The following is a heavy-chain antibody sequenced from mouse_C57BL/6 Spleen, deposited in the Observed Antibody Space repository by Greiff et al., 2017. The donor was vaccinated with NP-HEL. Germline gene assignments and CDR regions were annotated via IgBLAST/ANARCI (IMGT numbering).Heavy chain of an antibody. D-gene: IGHD4-1*01. CDR1: GYTFTSYW. Sequence: QVQLQQSGAELVKPGASVKLSCKASGYTFTSYWMHWVKQRPGQGLEWIGMIHPNSGSTNYNEKFKSKATLTVDKSSSTAYMQLSSLTSEDSAVYYCARGGTGIYYFDYWGQGTTLTVSS. CDR2: IHPNSGST. J-gene: IGHJ2*01. CDR3: ARGGTGIYYFDY. V-gene: IGHV1-64*01.